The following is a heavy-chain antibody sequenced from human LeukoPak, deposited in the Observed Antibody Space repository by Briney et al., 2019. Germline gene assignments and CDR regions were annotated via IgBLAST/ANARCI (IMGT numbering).Heavy chain of an antibody. J-gene: IGHJ4*02. CDR1: GYTLTELS. V-gene: IGHV1-24*01. D-gene: IGHD6-19*01. Sequence: GASVKVSCKVSGYTLTELSMHWVRQAPGKGLEWMGGFDPEDGETIYAQKFQGRVAMTEDTSTDTAYMELSSLRSEDTAVYYCATVSSGWYIELDYWGQGTLVTVSS. CDR3: ATVSSGWYIELDY. CDR2: FDPEDGET.